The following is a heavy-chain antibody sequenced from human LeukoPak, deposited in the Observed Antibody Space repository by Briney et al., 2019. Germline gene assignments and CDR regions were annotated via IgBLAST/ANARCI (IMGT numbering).Heavy chain of an antibody. V-gene: IGHV4-61*01. CDR2: IYYTGST. J-gene: IGHJ4*02. CDR3: ARARGTAYFGSGTYHLDY. Sequence: SETLSLTCTVSGDSVNSGIYYWSWIRQPPGQGLEWIGYIYYTGSTTYNPSLKSRVTISVDTSKNQFSLKLSSVTAADTAVYYCARARGTAYFGSGTYHLDYWGQGALVTVSS. D-gene: IGHD3-10*01. CDR1: GDSVNSGIYY.